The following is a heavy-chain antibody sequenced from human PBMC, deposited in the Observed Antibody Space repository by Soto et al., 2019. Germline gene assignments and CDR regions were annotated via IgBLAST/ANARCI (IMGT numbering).Heavy chain of an antibody. V-gene: IGHV3-30*18. CDR2: ISYDGSNK. D-gene: IGHD6-19*01. CDR1: GFTFSSYG. Sequence: TGGSLRLSCAASGFTFSSYGMHWVRQAPGKGLEWVAVISYDGSNKYYADSVKGRFTISRDNSKNTLYLQMNSLRAEDTAVYYCAKEYSSGWGKRYYYGMDVWGQGTTVTVSS. J-gene: IGHJ6*02. CDR3: AKEYSSGWGKRYYYGMDV.